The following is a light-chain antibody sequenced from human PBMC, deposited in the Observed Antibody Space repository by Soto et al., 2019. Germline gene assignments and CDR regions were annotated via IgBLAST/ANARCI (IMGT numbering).Light chain of an antibody. V-gene: IGLV8-61*01. J-gene: IGLJ3*02. CDR1: SGSVSSSYY. CDR2: STN. Sequence: QTVVTQEPSFSVSPGGTVTLTCGLTSGSVSSSYYPTWYQQTPGQAPRTLISSTNTRSSGVPDRFSGSILGNKAALTITGAQADDESDYYCVLYMGSGVWVFGGGTKITVL. CDR3: VLYMGSGVWV.